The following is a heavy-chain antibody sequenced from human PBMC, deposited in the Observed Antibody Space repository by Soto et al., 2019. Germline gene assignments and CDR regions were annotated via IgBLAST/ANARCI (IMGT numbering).Heavy chain of an antibody. CDR2: INHSGST. Sequence: SETLSLTCAVYGGSFSGYYWTWIRQPPGTGLEWIGEINHSGSTNYNPSLKSRVTISVDTSKNQFSLKLTSVTAADTAVYYCARDKITGLFDYWGQATLVTVSS. CDR3: ARDKITGLFDY. D-gene: IGHD2-8*02. J-gene: IGHJ4*02. V-gene: IGHV4-34*01. CDR1: GGSFSGYY.